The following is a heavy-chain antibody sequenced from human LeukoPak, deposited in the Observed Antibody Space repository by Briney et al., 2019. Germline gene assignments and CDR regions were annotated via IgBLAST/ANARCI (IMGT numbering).Heavy chain of an antibody. CDR1: DGSISSGYYY. Sequence: TSETLSLTCSVSDGSISSGYYYWAWIRQPPGKGPEWIGSIYYSGTTYPNPSLKSRVTILVDTSKNQFSLKLSSVTAADTAVYYCARPPGIYYGSGSYPGAFDIWGQGTMVTVSS. CDR2: IYYSGTT. D-gene: IGHD3-10*01. CDR3: ARPPGIYYGSGSYPGAFDI. V-gene: IGHV4-39*07. J-gene: IGHJ3*02.